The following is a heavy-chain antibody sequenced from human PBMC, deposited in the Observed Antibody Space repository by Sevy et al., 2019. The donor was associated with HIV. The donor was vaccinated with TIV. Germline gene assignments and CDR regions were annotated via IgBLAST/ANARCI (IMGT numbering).Heavy chain of an antibody. Sequence: GGSLRLSCAVSGFTINTYAMNWVRQAPGKGLEWVSAISGGGSDTYYADSVKGRFTISRDNSKKTLYLQMNRLRAEDTAVYYCAKDLIVVVGEAFDIWGQGTMVTVSS. CDR1: GFTINTYA. V-gene: IGHV3-23*01. CDR3: AKDLIVVVGEAFDI. D-gene: IGHD3-22*01. J-gene: IGHJ3*02. CDR2: ISGGGSDT.